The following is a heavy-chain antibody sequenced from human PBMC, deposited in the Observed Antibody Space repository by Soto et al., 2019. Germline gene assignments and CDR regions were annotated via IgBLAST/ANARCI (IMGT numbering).Heavy chain of an antibody. J-gene: IGHJ4*02. CDR1: GGTFSSYA. D-gene: IGHD3-10*01. Sequence: ASVKVSCKASGGTFSSYAISWVRQAPGQGLEWMGGIIPIFGTANYAQKFQGRVTTTADKSTSTAYMELSSLRSEDTAVYYCARDRDEFGEDWGQGTLVTVSS. CDR3: ARDRDEFGED. CDR2: IIPIFGTA. V-gene: IGHV1-69*06.